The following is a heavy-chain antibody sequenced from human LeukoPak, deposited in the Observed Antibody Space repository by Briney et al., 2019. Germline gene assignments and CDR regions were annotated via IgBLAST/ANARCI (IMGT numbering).Heavy chain of an antibody. Sequence: SETLSLTCTVSGGSISSSSYYWGWIRQPPGKGLEWIGSIYYSGSTYYNPSLKSRVTISIDTSKNRFSLKLSSVTAADTAVYYCARLPVTTIFHFDYWGQGTLVTVSS. CDR1: GGSISSSSYY. CDR2: IYYSGST. V-gene: IGHV4-39*07. J-gene: IGHJ4*02. D-gene: IGHD4-17*01. CDR3: ARLPVTTIFHFDY.